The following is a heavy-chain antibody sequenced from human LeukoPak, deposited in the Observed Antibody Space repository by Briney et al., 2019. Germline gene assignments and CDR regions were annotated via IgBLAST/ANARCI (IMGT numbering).Heavy chain of an antibody. J-gene: IGHJ4*02. CDR3: AKDMGNCSGGSCYSSXFDY. D-gene: IGHD2-15*01. CDR1: GFTFDDYA. CDR2: ISRNSGSR. Sequence: GGSLRLSCAASGFTFDDYAMHWVRQAPGKGLEWVSGISRNSGSRDYADSVKGRFTISGDNAKNSLYLQMNSLRTEDTALYYCAKDMGNCSGGSCYSSXFDYXGXGTXVTVX. V-gene: IGHV3-9*01.